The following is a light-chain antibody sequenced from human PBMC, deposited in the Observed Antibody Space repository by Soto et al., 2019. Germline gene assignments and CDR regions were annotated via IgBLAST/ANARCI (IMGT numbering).Light chain of an antibody. J-gene: IGKJ1*01. CDR3: QQYNSFWT. CDR2: DAS. Sequence: DIQMTQSPSTLSASVGDRVNITCRASQRISSWLAWYQQKPGKAPRLLIYDASYLARGVPSRFSGSGSGTEFTLTISDLQPDDLATYYCQQYNSFWTFGQGNKVEI. V-gene: IGKV1-5*01. CDR1: QRISSW.